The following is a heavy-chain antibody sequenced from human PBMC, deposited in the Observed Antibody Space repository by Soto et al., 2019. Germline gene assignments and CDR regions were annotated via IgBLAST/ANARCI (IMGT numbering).Heavy chain of an antibody. V-gene: IGHV4-31*03. Sequence: PSETLSLTCTVSGGSISSGGYYWSWIRQHPGKGLEWIGYIYYSGSTYYNPSLKSRVTISVDTSKNQFSLKLSSVTATDTAVYYCARLQRDTTNSNYVVYYFDYWGQGTLVTVSS. J-gene: IGHJ4*02. CDR2: IYYSGST. D-gene: IGHD4-4*01. CDR3: ARLQRDTTNSNYVVYYFDY. CDR1: GGSISSGGYY.